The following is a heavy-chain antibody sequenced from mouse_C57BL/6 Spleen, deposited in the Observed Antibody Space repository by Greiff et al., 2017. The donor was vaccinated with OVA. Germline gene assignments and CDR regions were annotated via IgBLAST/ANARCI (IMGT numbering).Heavy chain of an antibody. D-gene: IGHD1-1*01. CDR1: GYTFTSYW. V-gene: IGHV1-5*01. Sequence: EVQLQQSGTVLARPGASVKMSCKTSGYTFTSYWMHWVKQRPGQGLEWIGAIYPGNSETSYNQKFKGKAKLNAVTSASTAFMELSSLTNEDSAVYYCTRSLITTLVGEDYWGQGTTLTVSS. J-gene: IGHJ2*01. CDR2: IYPGNSET. CDR3: TRSLITTLVGEDY.